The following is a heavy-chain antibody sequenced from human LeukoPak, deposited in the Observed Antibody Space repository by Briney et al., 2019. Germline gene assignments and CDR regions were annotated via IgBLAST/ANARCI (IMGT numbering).Heavy chain of an antibody. CDR1: GGSFSGYY. CDR2: INHSGST. D-gene: IGHD3-3*01. CDR3: VSTLRFLPYRRFDY. V-gene: IGHV4-34*01. J-gene: IGHJ4*02. Sequence: PSETLSLTCAVYGGSFSGYYWSWIRQPPGKGLEWIGEINHSGSTNYNPSLKSRVTISGDASRNQFSLRLSSVTAADTAVYYCVSTLRFLPYRRFDYWGQGTLVTVS.